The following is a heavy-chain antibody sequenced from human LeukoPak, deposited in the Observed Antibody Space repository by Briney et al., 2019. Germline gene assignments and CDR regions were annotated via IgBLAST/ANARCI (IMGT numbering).Heavy chain of an antibody. CDR3: ARGGYPEIGR. J-gene: IGHJ4*02. V-gene: IGHV4-59*01. Sequence: SETLSLTCTVSGGSISSYYWSWIRQPPGKGLEWIGYIYYSGSTNYNPSLKSRVTISVDTSKNQFSLKLSSVTAADTAVYYCARGGYPEIGRWGQGTLVTVSS. D-gene: IGHD6-13*01. CDR1: GGSISSYY. CDR2: IYYSGST.